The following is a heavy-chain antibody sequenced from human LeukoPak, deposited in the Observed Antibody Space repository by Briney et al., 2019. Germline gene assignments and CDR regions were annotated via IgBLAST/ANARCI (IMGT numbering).Heavy chain of an antibody. V-gene: IGHV4-59*01. CDR2: IYYRGIT. CDR3: ARAPVAATYWFDP. D-gene: IGHD2-15*01. Sequence: SETLSLTCTVSGGSISSYYWSWIRQPPGKGQEWIGYIYYRGITNYSPSLKSRVTISVDTSKNQFSLKLSSVTAADTAVYYCARAPVAATYWFDPWGQGTLVTVSS. J-gene: IGHJ5*02. CDR1: GGSISSYY.